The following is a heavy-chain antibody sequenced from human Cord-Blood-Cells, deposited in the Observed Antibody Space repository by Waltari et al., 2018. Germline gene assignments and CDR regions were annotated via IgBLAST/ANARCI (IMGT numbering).Heavy chain of an antibody. D-gene: IGHD4-17*01. J-gene: IGHJ4*02. Sequence: QVQLVQSGAEVKKPGASVKVSCKASGYTFTGYYMYCVRHAPGQGLEWMGWINPNSGGTNHAQKFQGRVTMTRDTSISTAYMELSRLRSDDTAVYYCARGGSTVTTSGSDYWGQGTLVTVSS. CDR3: ARGGSTVTTSGSDY. CDR1: GYTFTGYY. CDR2: INPNSGGT. V-gene: IGHV1-2*02.